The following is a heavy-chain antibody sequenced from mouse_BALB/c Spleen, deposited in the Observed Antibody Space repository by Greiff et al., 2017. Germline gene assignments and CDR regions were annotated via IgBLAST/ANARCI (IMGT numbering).Heavy chain of an antibody. CDR3: VRPQIYYGYDGDAMDY. CDR2: IRSKSNNYAT. V-gene: IGHV10-1*02. J-gene: IGHJ4*01. Sequence: GGGLVQPKGSLKLSCAASGFTFNTYAMNWVRQAPGKGLEWVARIRSKSNNYATYYADSVKDRFTISRDDSQSMLYLQMNNLKTEDTAMYYCVRPQIYYGYDGDAMDYWGQGTSVTVSS. D-gene: IGHD2-2*01. CDR1: GFTFNTYA.